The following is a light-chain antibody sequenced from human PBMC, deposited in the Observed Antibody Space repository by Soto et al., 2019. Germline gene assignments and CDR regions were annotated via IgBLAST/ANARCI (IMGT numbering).Light chain of an antibody. CDR3: QRYETYSRT. CDR2: DAS. Sequence: DIQMTQSPSTLSASVGDRVTITCRASQSVGGSLAWYQQKPGKAPKLLIYDASSLERGVPSRFSGSGSGTEFSLTISSLQPDDFATYYCQRYETYSRTVGQGTKVDNK. CDR1: QSVGGS. J-gene: IGKJ1*01. V-gene: IGKV1-5*01.